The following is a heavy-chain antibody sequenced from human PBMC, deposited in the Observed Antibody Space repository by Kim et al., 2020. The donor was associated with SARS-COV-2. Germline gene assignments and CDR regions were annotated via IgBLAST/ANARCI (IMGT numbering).Heavy chain of an antibody. J-gene: IGHJ4*02. CDR2: ITTNSGRT. D-gene: IGHD6-13*01. Sequence: ASVKVSCKASGYTLTSDHMHWVRQAPGQGLEWMGIITTNSGRTTYAQKLQGRVTMSTDTSASTIYMELSSLRSDDTAMYYCARDFGGSWTWADWGQGTLVTVSS. CDR3: ARDFGGSWTWAD. V-gene: IGHV1-46*04. CDR1: GYTLTSDH.